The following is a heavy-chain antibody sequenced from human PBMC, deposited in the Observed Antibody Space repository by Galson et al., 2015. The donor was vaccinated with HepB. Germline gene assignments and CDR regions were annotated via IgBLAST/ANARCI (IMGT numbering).Heavy chain of an antibody. V-gene: IGHV3-23*01. J-gene: IGHJ4*02. CDR3: APRIGWEALGY. Sequence: PLRLSCAASGFTFSSYAMSWVRQAPGKGLEWVSAISGSGGSTYYADSVKGRFTISRDNSKNTLYLQMNSLRAEDTAVYYCAPRIGWEALGYWGQGTLVTVSS. CDR1: GFTFSSYA. D-gene: IGHD1-26*01. CDR2: ISGSGGST.